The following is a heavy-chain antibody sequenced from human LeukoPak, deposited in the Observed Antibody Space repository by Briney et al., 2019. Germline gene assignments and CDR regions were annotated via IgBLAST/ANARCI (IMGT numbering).Heavy chain of an antibody. CDR1: GGTFISYA. CDR2: IFPIFGTA. V-gene: IGHV1-69*05. Sequence: SVKVSCKASGGTFISYAISWVRQAPGQGLEWMGGIFPIFGTANYAQNFQGRVTITTDDSTSTAYMELSSLRSEDTAVYYCASNSGYDWYYFDYWGQGTLVTVSS. CDR3: ASNSGYDWYYFDY. J-gene: IGHJ4*02. D-gene: IGHD5-12*01.